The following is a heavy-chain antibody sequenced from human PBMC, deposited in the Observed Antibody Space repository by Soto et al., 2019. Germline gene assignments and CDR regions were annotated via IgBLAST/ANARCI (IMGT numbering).Heavy chain of an antibody. CDR3: ARVGGYYGSGSYFNYYYYYGMDV. J-gene: IGHJ6*02. D-gene: IGHD3-10*01. CDR1: GGTFSSYA. CDR2: FIPFFGTA. Sequence: SVKVSCKASGGTFSSYAISWVRQVPGQGLEWKGGFIPFFGTANYAQKSQGRVTITADESTSTAYMELSSLRSEDTAVYYCARVGGYYGSGSYFNYYYYYGMDVWGQGTTVTVSS. V-gene: IGHV1-69*13.